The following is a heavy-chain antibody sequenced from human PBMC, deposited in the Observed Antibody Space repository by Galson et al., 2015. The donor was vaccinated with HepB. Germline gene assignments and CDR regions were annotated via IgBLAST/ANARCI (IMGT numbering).Heavy chain of an antibody. CDR3: TKSNRGAYAFDI. J-gene: IGHJ3*02. V-gene: IGHV3-15*07. D-gene: IGHD1-14*01. CDR2: IKSKTDGGTT. Sequence: SLRLSCAASGSTFSNAWMNWVRQAPGKGLEWVGRIKSKTDGGTTDYAAPVKGRFTISRDDSKNTLYLQMNSLKTEDTAVYYCTKSNRGAYAFDIWGQGTMVTVSS. CDR1: GSTFSNAW.